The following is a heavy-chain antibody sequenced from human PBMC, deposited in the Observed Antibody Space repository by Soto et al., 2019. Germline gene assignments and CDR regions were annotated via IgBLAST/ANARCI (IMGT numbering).Heavy chain of an antibody. CDR2: INPSGGST. CDR3: ARSVTADY. J-gene: IGHJ4*02. CDR1: GYTITSDY. D-gene: IGHD4-4*01. Sequence: ASVKVSCKASGYTITSDYMNWLRQAPGQGLEWMGIINPSGGSTSYAQKFQGRVTMTGDTSTSTVYMELSSLRSDDTAVYYCARSVTADYWGQGTLVTVS. V-gene: IGHV1-46*03.